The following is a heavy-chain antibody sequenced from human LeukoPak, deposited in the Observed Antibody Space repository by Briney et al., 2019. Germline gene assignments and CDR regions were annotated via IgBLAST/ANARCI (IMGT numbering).Heavy chain of an antibody. J-gene: IGHJ3*02. CDR2: ISAYNGNT. CDR3: ATTAIGAVANDAFDI. CDR1: GYTFTSYG. V-gene: IGHV1-18*01. Sequence: ASVKVSCKASGYTFTSYGISWVRQAPGQGLEWMGCISAYNGNTNYAQKLQGRVTMTTDTSTNTAYMELRSLRSDDTAVYYCATTAIGAVANDAFDIWGQGTMLTLSS. D-gene: IGHD6-19*01.